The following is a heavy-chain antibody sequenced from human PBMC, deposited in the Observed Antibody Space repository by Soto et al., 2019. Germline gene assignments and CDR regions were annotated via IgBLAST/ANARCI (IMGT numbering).Heavy chain of an antibody. J-gene: IGHJ5*02. CDR3: ARHVRVYLGIAAAASPNWFYP. CDR1: GASISDTTYY. Sequence: PSETLSLTCTVSGASISDTTYYWGWIRQPPGKGLEWIGIIYYRGNTYYNPSLRSRVTVSIVTSKNQVSLKLSSVTAADTAVYYCARHVRVYLGIAAAASPNWFYPWGQGTLVTVSS. D-gene: IGHD6-13*01. V-gene: IGHV4-39*01. CDR2: IYYRGNT.